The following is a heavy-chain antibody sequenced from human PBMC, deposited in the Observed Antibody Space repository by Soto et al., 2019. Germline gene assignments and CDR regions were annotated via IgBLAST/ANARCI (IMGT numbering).Heavy chain of an antibody. CDR1: GFSVSNNY. CDR3: ARGLGSSWCECFQD. CDR2: IYSGGST. Sequence: EVKLVESGGGLVQPGGSLRLSCAASGFSVSNNYMAWFSQSPGKGVERFSVIYSGGSTYYADSVKGIFTISRVSAKNTMYLQINSLRAEDTAVYYCARGLGSSWCECFQDWGQGTLVSVYS. D-gene: IGHD6-13*01. V-gene: IGHV3-66*01. J-gene: IGHJ1*01.